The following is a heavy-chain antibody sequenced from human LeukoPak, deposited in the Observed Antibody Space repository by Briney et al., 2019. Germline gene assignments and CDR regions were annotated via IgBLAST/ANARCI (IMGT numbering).Heavy chain of an antibody. CDR3: ARIDDYGDYYFDY. CDR2: IYYSGST. V-gene: IGHV4-34*01. CDR1: GGTFRGYY. J-gene: IGHJ4*02. D-gene: IGHD4-17*01. Sequence: SEALSLTRAVSGGTFRGYYWSWIRQPPGKGLAWIGSIYYSGSTYYNPSLKSRVTISVDTSKNQFSLKLSSVTAADTAVYYCARIDDYGDYYFDYWGQGTLVAVSS.